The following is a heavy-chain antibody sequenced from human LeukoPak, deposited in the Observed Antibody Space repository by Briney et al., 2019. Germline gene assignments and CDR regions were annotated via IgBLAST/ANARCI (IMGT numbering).Heavy chain of an antibody. CDR3: VRLRRNSDTSGFYYYYDF. Sequence: PGGSLRLSCVASGYTFSSYSINWVRQAPGKGLEWGSSISVRSNYIYYADSVRGRFSISRDDARDSLYLQMNSLRAEDTAVYYCVRLRRNSDTSGFYYYYDFWGQGTLVTVSS. D-gene: IGHD3-22*01. CDR2: ISVRSNYI. V-gene: IGHV3-21*01. J-gene: IGHJ4*02. CDR1: GYTFSSYS.